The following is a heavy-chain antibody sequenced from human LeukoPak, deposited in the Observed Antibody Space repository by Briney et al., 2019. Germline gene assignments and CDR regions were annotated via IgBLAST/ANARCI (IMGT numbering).Heavy chain of an antibody. CDR1: GGSISTSNYH. J-gene: IGHJ4*02. CDR3: ARRLDRRDYRDY. Sequence: SETLSLTCTVSGGSISTSNYHWGWTRQPPGKGLEWIGRNYYSGSTYYNPSLTSRVTISLDTSKNQFSLKLRSVTAADTAVYYVARRLDRRDYRDYWGQGTLVTVSS. CDR2: NYYSGST. D-gene: IGHD5/OR15-5a*01. V-gene: IGHV4-39*01.